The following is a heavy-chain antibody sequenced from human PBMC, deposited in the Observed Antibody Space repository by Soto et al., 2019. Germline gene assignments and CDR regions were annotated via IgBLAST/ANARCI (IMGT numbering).Heavy chain of an antibody. CDR2: VYKSGST. D-gene: IGHD6-13*01. CDR1: GGSIRSNC. V-gene: IGHV4-59*01. Sequence: SETRSLTWTVSGGSIRSNCWTWIRQPPGKGLEWIGYVYKSGSTNYNPSLKSRVTISEDTSKSQFSLKVNSMTAADTAVYYCARYRREAVAGYTLDNWGQGILVTVSS. CDR3: ARYRREAVAGYTLDN. J-gene: IGHJ4*02.